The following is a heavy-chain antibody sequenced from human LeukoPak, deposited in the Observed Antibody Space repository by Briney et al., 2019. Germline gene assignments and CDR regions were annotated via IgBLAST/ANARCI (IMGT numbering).Heavy chain of an antibody. CDR2: IRGSGFST. D-gene: IGHD3-9*01. J-gene: IGHJ3*02. CDR3: AKAGFYDILTDGLDI. Sequence: GGSLRLSCAASGFSFSNHGMSWVRQAPGKGLEWVSGIRGSGFSTDYADSVKGRFTISRDNSKNTLYLQMNSLRVEDTAVYYCAKAGFYDILTDGLDIWGQGTMVIVSS. V-gene: IGHV3-23*01. CDR1: GFSFSNHG.